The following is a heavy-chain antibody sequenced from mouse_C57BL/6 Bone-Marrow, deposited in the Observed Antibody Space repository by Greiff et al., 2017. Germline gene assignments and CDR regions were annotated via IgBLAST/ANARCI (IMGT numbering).Heavy chain of an antibody. V-gene: IGHV1-19*01. CDR1: GYTFTDYY. D-gene: IGHD1-3*01. J-gene: IGHJ3*01. CDR3: ARQLRGAWFAY. Sequence: EVQLQQSGPVLVKPGASVKMSCKASGYTFTDYYMNWVQQSHGKSLAWIWVLNPSNGGTSYNQKFKGKATLTVDKSSSTAYMELNSLTSEDSAVYYCARQLRGAWFAYWGQGTLVTVSA. CDR2: LNPSNGGT.